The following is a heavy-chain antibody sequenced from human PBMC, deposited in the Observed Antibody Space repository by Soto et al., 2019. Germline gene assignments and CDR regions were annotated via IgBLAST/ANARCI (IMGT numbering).Heavy chain of an antibody. CDR2: IIPIFGTA. CDR3: ARGRAVVVPAATTDYYYYYGMDV. J-gene: IGHJ6*02. Sequence: ASVKVSCKASGGTFSSYAISWVRQAPGQGLEWMGGIIPIFGTANYAQKFQGRVTITADESTSTAYMELSSLRSEDTAVYYCARGRAVVVPAATTDYYYYYGMDVWGQGTTVTVSS. D-gene: IGHD2-2*01. V-gene: IGHV1-69*13. CDR1: GGTFSSYA.